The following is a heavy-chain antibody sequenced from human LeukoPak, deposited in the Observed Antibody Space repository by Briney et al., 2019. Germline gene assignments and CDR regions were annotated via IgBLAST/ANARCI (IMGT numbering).Heavy chain of an antibody. CDR1: GFTFSSYW. D-gene: IGHD3-22*01. J-gene: IGHJ3*02. CDR2: IKQDGSEK. Sequence: GGSLRLSCAASGFTFSSYWMSWVRQAPGKGLEWMANIKQDGSEKYNVDSVEGRFTISRDNAKSSLYLQMNSLRAEDTAVYYCARASRPNYFDTINIWGQGTMVTVSS. V-gene: IGHV3-7*01. CDR3: ARASRPNYFDTINI.